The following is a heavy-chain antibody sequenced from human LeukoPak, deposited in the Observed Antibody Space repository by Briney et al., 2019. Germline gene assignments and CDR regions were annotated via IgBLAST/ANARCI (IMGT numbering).Heavy chain of an antibody. CDR1: GYSFTNYW. V-gene: IGHV5-51*01. CDR3: ARHNTVAKIFDY. D-gene: IGHD4-23*01. Sequence: GESLKISCKGSGYSFTNYWIGWVRQMPGKGLEWMGIVYPGDSETRYSPSFQGRVTISADKSISTAYLQWSSLKASDTAIYYCARHNTVAKIFDYWGQGTLVTVSS. CDR2: VYPGDSET. J-gene: IGHJ4*02.